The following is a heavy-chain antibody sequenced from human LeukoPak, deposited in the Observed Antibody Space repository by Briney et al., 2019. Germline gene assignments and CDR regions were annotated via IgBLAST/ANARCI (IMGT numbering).Heavy chain of an antibody. CDR3: ARRYSSSWGNNWFDP. Sequence: SETLSLTCTVSGGSISSYYWGWIRQPPGKGLEWIGSIYYSGSTYYNPSLKSRVTVSVDTSKNQFSLKVSSVTAADTAVYYCARRYSSSWGNNWFDPWGQGTLVTVSS. V-gene: IGHV4-39*01. D-gene: IGHD6-13*01. J-gene: IGHJ5*02. CDR2: IYYSGST. CDR1: GGSISSYY.